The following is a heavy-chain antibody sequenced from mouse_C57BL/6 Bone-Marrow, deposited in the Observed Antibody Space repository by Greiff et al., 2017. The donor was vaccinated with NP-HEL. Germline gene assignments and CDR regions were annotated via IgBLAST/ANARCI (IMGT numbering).Heavy chain of an antibody. Sequence: EVKLQQSRPELVKPGASVKISCKASGYSFTGYYMNWVKQSPEKSLEWIGEINPSTGGTTYNQKFKAKATLTVDKSSSTAYMQLKSLTSEDSAVYYCARSGTMVTTSAYWGQGTLVTVSA. CDR1: GYSFTGYY. CDR2: INPSTGGT. V-gene: IGHV1-42*01. D-gene: IGHD2-2*01. CDR3: ARSGTMVTTSAY. J-gene: IGHJ3*01.